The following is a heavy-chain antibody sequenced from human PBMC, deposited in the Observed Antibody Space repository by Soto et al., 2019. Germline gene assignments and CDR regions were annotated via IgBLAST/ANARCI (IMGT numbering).Heavy chain of an antibody. V-gene: IGHV5-51*01. CDR1: GYSFTSYW. Sequence: PGESLKISCKGSGYSFTSYWIGWVRQITGKGLEWMGIIYPGDSDTRYSPSFQGQVTISADKSISTAYLQWSSLKASDTAMYYCARTSAAGKYYYGMDVWGQGTTVTVSS. D-gene: IGHD6-13*01. CDR2: IYPGDSDT. J-gene: IGHJ6*02. CDR3: ARTSAAGKYYYGMDV.